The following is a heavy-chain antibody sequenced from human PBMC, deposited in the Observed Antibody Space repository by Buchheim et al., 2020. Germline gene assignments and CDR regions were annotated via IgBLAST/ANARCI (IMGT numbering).Heavy chain of an antibody. V-gene: IGHV3-30*03. Sequence: VQLVESGGGLVQPGGSLRLSCAASGFTFSSYSMNWVRQAPGKGLEWVAVISYDGSNKYYADSVTGRFTISRDNSENSLYLQMNSRRREDTAMYYCATKRGYSYGDDAFDVWGQGT. J-gene: IGHJ3*01. CDR2: ISYDGSNK. CDR1: GFTFSSYS. CDR3: ATKRGYSYGDDAFDV. D-gene: IGHD5-18*01.